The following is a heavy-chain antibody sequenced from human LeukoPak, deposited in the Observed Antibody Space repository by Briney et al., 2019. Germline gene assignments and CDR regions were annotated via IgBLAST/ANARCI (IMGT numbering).Heavy chain of an antibody. D-gene: IGHD3-16*01. V-gene: IGHV4-38-2*01. Sequence: SETLSLTCAVSNYSINTDYFWGWIRQPPGKGLEWIANIHHGGNTNYNPSFKSRVTISVDTSKSQFSLKLTSVTAADTAVYYCARTGGGPDQADFDFWGQGTPVIVSS. CDR2: IHHGGNT. CDR3: ARTGGGPDQADFDF. J-gene: IGHJ4*02. CDR1: NYSINTDYF.